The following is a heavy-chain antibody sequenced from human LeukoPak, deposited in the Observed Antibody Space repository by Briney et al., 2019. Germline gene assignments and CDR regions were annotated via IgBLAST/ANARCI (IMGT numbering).Heavy chain of an antibody. Sequence: SVKVSCKASGGTFSSYAISWVRQAPGQGLEWMGGIIPIFGTANYAQKFQGRVTITADESTSTAYMELSSLRSEDTAVYYCARELPYSDGYNLFDYWGQGTLVSVSS. CDR1: GGTFSSYA. J-gene: IGHJ4*02. CDR3: ARELPYSDGYNLFDY. V-gene: IGHV1-69*13. D-gene: IGHD5-24*01. CDR2: IIPIFGTA.